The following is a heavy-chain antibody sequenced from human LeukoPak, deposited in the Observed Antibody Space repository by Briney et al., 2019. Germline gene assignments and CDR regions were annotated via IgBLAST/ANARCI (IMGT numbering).Heavy chain of an antibody. J-gene: IGHJ6*03. D-gene: IGHD3-10*01. CDR2: IYYSGST. CDR1: GGSISSYY. CDR3: ARGKPSYGSGTFYRPLEPNYMDV. Sequence: SETLSLTCTVSGGSISSYYWSWIRQPPGKGLEWIGYIYYSGSTNYNPSLKSRVTISVDTSKNQFSLKLSSVTAADTAVYYCARGKPSYGSGTFYRPLEPNYMDVWGKGTTVTVSS. V-gene: IGHV4-59*08.